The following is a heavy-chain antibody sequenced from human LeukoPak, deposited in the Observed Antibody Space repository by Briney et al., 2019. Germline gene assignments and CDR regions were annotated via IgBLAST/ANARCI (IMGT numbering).Heavy chain of an antibody. J-gene: IGHJ4*02. V-gene: IGHV3-23*01. CDR3: AKGTGLRRQLWQQLAYYFDY. D-gene: IGHD6-13*01. CDR2: ISAGGDTT. CDR1: GFTFSSYA. Sequence: GGSLRLSCAATGFTFSSYAMTWVRQAPGKGLEWVSGISAGGDTTYYADSVKGRFTISRDNAKYSLYLQMNSLRAEDMALYYCAKGTGLRRQLWQQLAYYFDYWGQGTLVTVSS.